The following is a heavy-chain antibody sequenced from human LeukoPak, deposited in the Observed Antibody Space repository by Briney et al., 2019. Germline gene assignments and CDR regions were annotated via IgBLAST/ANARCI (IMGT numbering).Heavy chain of an antibody. CDR3: ARDLCTNATCPLFDY. D-gene: IGHD2-8*01. CDR2: ISAYDSNT. Sequence: ASVKVSCKASGYTFTSYGISWLRQAPGQGLEWVGWISAYDSNTDYAQKFQGRVSMTTDTSTSTAYMELRSVRSDDTAVYYCARDLCTNATCPLFDYWGQGTLVTVSS. V-gene: IGHV1-18*04. CDR1: GYTFTSYG. J-gene: IGHJ4*02.